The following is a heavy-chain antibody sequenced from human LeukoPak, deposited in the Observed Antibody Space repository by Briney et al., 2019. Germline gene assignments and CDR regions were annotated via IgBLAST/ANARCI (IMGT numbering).Heavy chain of an antibody. J-gene: IGHJ4*02. CDR1: GGFISSSSYY. V-gene: IGHV4-39*01. CDR3: ASRQITIFGVGDY. D-gene: IGHD3-3*01. Sequence: SETLSLTCTVSGGFISSSSYYWGWIRQPPGKGLEWIGSIYYSGSTYYNPSLKSRVTISVDTSKNQFSLKLSSVTAADTAVYYCASRQITIFGVGDYWGQGTLVTVSS. CDR2: IYYSGST.